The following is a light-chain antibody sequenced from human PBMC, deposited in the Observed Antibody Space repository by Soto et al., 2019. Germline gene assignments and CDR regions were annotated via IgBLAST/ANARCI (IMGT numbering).Light chain of an antibody. CDR3: QSYDSSLSGPYVV. V-gene: IGLV1-40*01. CDR1: SSNIGAGYD. J-gene: IGLJ2*01. Sequence: QSVLTQPPSVSGAPGQRVTISRTGSSSNIGAGYDVHWYQQLPGTAPKLLIYGNSNRPSGVPDRVSGSKSGTSASLAITGLQAEDEADYYCQSYDSSLSGPYVVFGGGTKLTVL. CDR2: GNS.